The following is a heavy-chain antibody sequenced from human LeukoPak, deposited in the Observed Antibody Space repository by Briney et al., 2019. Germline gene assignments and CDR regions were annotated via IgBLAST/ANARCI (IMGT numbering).Heavy chain of an antibody. J-gene: IGHJ4*02. CDR3: ASLVTDMDPTRGAFDY. Sequence: QPGGSLRLSCAASGFTFSSYAMHWVRQAPGKGLEWVAVISYDGSNKYYADSVKGRFTISRDNSKNTLYLQMNSLRAEDTAVYYCASLVTDMDPTRGAFDYWGQGTLVTVSS. V-gene: IGHV3-30*04. D-gene: IGHD2-15*01. CDR2: ISYDGSNK. CDR1: GFTFSSYA.